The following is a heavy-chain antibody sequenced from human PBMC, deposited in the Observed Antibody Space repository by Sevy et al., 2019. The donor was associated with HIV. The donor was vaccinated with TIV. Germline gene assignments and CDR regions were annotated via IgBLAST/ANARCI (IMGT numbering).Heavy chain of an antibody. D-gene: IGHD3-3*01. V-gene: IGHV3-15*01. CDR1: GFTFNYAR. J-gene: IGHJ6*02. CDR3: ASVVKNDFWDGHVNYYGLDV. Sequence: GGSLRLSCAASGFTFNYARMSWVRQAPGKGLEWVGRIKSKTDCGTADYAAHVKGRFTISRDDSENTLYLQMNSLKTEDTAVYYCASVVKNDFWDGHVNYYGLDVWGQGTTVTV. CDR2: IKSKTDCGTA.